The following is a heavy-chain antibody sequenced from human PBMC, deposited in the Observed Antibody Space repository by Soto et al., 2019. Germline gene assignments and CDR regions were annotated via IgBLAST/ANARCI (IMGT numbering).Heavy chain of an antibody. CDR1: GGSINNHF. D-gene: IGHD3-3*01. V-gene: IGHV4-59*11. CDR2: VMHNGNT. J-gene: IGHJ6*01. CDR3: AREGQMPQHFGMDV. Sequence: PSATLSPTCSVSGGSINNHFWSWIRQTPGKPLKWIAYVMHNGNTHYNPSFTSRLKISVDLSKNEFSLMLRSVTAADTALYYCAREGQMPQHFGMDVGGQG.